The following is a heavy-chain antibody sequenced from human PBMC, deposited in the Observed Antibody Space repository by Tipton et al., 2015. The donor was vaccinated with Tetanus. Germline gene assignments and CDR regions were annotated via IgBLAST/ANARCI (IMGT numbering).Heavy chain of an antibody. D-gene: IGHD3-10*01. V-gene: IGHV4-59*01. CDR2: ITYSRAT. Sequence: TLSLTCTVSGGSLSTSHWAWIRQPPGKGLEWVGKITYSRATSYNSSLKSRVRMSLDTSTSQFSLMLTSATAADTAVYYCARSKLLWFGESLSGFDSWGQGTLVTVSA. CDR3: ARSKLLWFGESLSGFDS. CDR1: GGSLSTSH. J-gene: IGHJ4*02.